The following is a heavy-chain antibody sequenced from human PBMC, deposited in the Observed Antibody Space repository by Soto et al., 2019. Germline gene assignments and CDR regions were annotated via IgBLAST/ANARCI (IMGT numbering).Heavy chain of an antibody. V-gene: IGHV3-30-3*01. CDR3: ASSFDSGYGPPFDY. D-gene: IGHD3-22*01. Sequence: GGSLRLSCAASGFTFSGYARHWVRQDPGKGLEWVAVISYDGSNKYYADSVKGRFTISRDNSKNTLYLQMNSLRAEDTAVYYCASSFDSGYGPPFDYWGQGTLVTVPQ. CDR1: GFTFSGYA. CDR2: ISYDGSNK. J-gene: IGHJ4*02.